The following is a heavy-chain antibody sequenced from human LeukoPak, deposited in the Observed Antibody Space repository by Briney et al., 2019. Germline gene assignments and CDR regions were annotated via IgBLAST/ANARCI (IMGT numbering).Heavy chain of an antibody. J-gene: IGHJ4*02. V-gene: IGHV1-18*01. D-gene: IGHD6-19*01. CDR3: ARDPGWYYFDY. CDR1: GYRFISYG. Sequence: ASVKVSCKASGYRFISYGISWGRQAPGQGLEWMGWVSVYNANTNYAQKLPGRVTMTTDTSTSTAYMELRSLGSDDTAVYYCARDPGWYYFDYWGQGTLVTVSS. CDR2: VSVYNANT.